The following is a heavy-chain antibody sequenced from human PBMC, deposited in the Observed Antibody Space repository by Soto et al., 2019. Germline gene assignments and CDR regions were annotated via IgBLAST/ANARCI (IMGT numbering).Heavy chain of an antibody. J-gene: IGHJ4*02. Sequence: EVQLVESGGGLIQPGGSLRLSCAADGFTVSGSSMTWVRQAPGKGLEWVSVIYSGGNTYYADSVKGRFTFTRDNPKNTLYLQMSSLRAEDTAMYYCARGFNWLDYWGQGTLVTVSS. D-gene: IGHD1-20*01. V-gene: IGHV3-53*01. CDR3: ARGFNWLDY. CDR2: IYSGGNT. CDR1: GFTVSGSS.